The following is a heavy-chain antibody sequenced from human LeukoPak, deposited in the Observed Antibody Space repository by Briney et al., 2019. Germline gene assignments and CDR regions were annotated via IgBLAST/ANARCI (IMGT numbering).Heavy chain of an antibody. D-gene: IGHD4-17*01. CDR2: IWFDGSRR. Sequence: PGGSLRLSCAASGYMFSGYGMHWVRQAPGKGLGWAAVIWFDGSRRYYADSVKGRFTISRDDSKSTLYLEMNSLRAEDTAVYYCARFYGDYQAFDIWGQGTTVTVSS. CDR1: GYMFSGYG. CDR3: ARFYGDYQAFDI. V-gene: IGHV3-33*01. J-gene: IGHJ3*02.